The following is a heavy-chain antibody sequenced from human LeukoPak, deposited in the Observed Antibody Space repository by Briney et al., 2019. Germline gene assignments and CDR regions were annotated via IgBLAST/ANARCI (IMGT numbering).Heavy chain of an antibody. CDR2: IYYSGST. Sequence: EASETLSLTCTVSGGSISSYYWSWIRQPPGKGLEWIGYIYYSGSTNYNPSLKSRVTISVDTSKNQFSLKLSSVTAADTAVYYCARVGYGDQVYWGQGTLVTVSS. D-gene: IGHD4-17*01. V-gene: IGHV4-59*01. J-gene: IGHJ4*02. CDR3: ARVGYGDQVY. CDR1: GGSISSYY.